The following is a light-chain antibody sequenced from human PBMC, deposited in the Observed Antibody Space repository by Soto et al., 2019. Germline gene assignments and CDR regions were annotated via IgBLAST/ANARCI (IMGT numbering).Light chain of an antibody. CDR1: QSVNNN. Sequence: EIVLTQSPGTLSLSPGERATLSCRATQSVNNNLAWYQHKRGQAPRLLIYEAFIRATCIPARFSGSGSETDFTLTISSLEPEDFAVYYCQQRRDWPPTFGPGTKVESK. CDR2: EAF. J-gene: IGKJ3*01. V-gene: IGKV3-11*01. CDR3: QQRRDWPPT.